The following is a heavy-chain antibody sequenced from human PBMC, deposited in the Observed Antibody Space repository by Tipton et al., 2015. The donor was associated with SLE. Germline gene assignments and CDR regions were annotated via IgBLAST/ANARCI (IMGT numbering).Heavy chain of an antibody. D-gene: IGHD4-11*01. Sequence: GLVKPSETLSLTCTVSGGSISSGSYYWGWIRQPPGKGLEWIGIIFYSWSTYYNPSLKSRVTISVDTSKNQLSLKMNSVTAADTAVYSCARHFDSSSLWRLGTPVAVSS. CDR2: IFYSWST. CDR3: ARHFDSSSL. CDR1: GGSISSGSYY. J-gene: IGHJ4*02. V-gene: IGHV4-39*01.